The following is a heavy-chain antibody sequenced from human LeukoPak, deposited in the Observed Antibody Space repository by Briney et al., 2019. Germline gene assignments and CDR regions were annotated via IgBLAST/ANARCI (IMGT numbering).Heavy chain of an antibody. CDR1: GGSISKQY. CDR3: ARGHLWAFDI. J-gene: IGHJ3*02. D-gene: IGHD3-3*02. V-gene: IGHV4-4*07. CDR2: IYGDGTI. Sequence: SETLSLTCTVSGGSISKQYWTWVRQSAGKGLEWIGRIYGDGTITYNPSLRSRVTMSLDTSKNQFSLKLSSVTAADTAVYYCARGHLWAFDIWGQGTMVTVSS.